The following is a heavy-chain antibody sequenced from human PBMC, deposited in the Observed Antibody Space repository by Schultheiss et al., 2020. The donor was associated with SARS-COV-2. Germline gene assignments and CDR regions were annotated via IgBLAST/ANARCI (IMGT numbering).Heavy chain of an antibody. J-gene: IGHJ6*02. CDR1: NDSIISAYY. V-gene: IGHV4-38-2*02. CDR2: IDHSGST. CDR3: ARGVRQYSSGWYVYYGMDV. Sequence: SETLSLTCTVSNDSIISAYYWVWIRQTPGKGLEWIGSIDHSGSTYYNPSLKSRVTISVDTSKNQFSLKLNSVTAADTAVYYCARGVRQYSSGWYVYYGMDVWGQGTTVTVSS. D-gene: IGHD6-19*01.